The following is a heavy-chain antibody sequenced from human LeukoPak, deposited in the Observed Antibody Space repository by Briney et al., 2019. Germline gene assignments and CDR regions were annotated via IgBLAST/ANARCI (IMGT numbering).Heavy chain of an antibody. D-gene: IGHD3-22*01. CDR2: ISGRGGNT. CDR1: GFSLRTFT. CDR3: ATGYSDSLRSPLDS. Sequence: QPGGSLRLSCAASGFSLRTFTLHWVRQAPGKGLEWVSSISGRGGNTYYADSVKGRFTISRDDSKNTLFLQMNSLRAEDTAVYYCATGYSDSLRSPLDSWGQGTLVTVSS. J-gene: IGHJ5*01. V-gene: IGHV3-23*01.